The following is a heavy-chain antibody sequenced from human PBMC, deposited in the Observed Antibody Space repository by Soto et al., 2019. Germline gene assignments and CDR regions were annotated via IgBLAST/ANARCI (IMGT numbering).Heavy chain of an antibody. CDR2: IWYDGSNK. J-gene: IGHJ6*03. V-gene: IGHV3-33*01. CDR3: ARDAQQVLTGYYQSYYYYYYMDV. D-gene: IGHD3-9*01. CDR1: GFTFSSYG. Sequence: GGSLRLSCAASGFTFSSYGMHWVRQAPGKGLEWVAVIWYDGSNKYYADSVKGRFTISRDNSKNTLYLQMNSLRAEDTAVYYCARDAQQVLTGYYQSYYYYYYMDVWGKGTTVTVSS.